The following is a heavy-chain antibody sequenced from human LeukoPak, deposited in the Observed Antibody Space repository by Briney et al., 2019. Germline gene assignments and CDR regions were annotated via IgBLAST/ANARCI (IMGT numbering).Heavy chain of an antibody. V-gene: IGHV3-48*04. CDR3: ARLKGYCSGGSCYRSLDY. D-gene: IGHD2-15*01. J-gene: IGHJ4*02. Sequence: GGSLRLSCAASGFTFSSYSMNWVRQAPGKGLEWVSYISSSGRTMYYADSVKGRFTVSRDNAKNSLYLQMNSLRAEDTAVYYCARLKGYCSGGSCYRSLDYWGQGTLVTVSS. CDR1: GFTFSSYS. CDR2: ISSSGRTM.